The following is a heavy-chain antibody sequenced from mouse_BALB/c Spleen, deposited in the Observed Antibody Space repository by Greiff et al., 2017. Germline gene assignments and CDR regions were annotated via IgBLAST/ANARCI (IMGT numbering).Heavy chain of an antibody. V-gene: IGHV1-80*01. CDR3: ARGGKNYYRYDGFAY. CDR2: IYPGDGDT. D-gene: IGHD2-14*01. J-gene: IGHJ3*01. CDR1: GYAFSSYW. Sequence: VQLQQSGAELVRPGSSVKISCKASGYAFSSYWMNWVKQRPGQGLEWIGQIYPGDGDTNYNGKFKGKATLTADKSSSTAYMQLSSLTSEDSAVYFCARGGKNYYRYDGFAYWGQGTLVTVSA.